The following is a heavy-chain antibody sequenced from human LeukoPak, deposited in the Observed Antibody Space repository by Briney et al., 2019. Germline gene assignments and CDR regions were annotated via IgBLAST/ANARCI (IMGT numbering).Heavy chain of an antibody. Sequence: GGSLRLSCAASGFTFSSYAMSWVRQAPGKGREWVSAISGSGGSTYYADSVKGRFTISRDNSKNTLYLQMNSLRAEDTAVYYCAKDLSCSGATCYSAFDYWGQGTLVTVSS. CDR2: ISGSGGST. CDR1: GFTFSSYA. J-gene: IGHJ4*02. CDR3: AKDLSCSGATCYSAFDY. D-gene: IGHD2-15*01. V-gene: IGHV3-23*01.